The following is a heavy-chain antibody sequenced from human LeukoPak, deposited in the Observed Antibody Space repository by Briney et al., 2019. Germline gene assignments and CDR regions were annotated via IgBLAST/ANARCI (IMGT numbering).Heavy chain of an antibody. V-gene: IGHV4-39*07. CDR1: GGSISSGSYY. CDR2: IYYSGST. J-gene: IGHJ4*02. CDR3: ARYGSGSFPIDY. Sequence: SQTLPLTCTVSGGSISSGSYYWGWIRQPPGKGLEWIGSIYYSGSTYYNPSLKSRVTISVDTSKNQFSLKLSSVTAADTAVYYCARYGSGSFPIDYWGQGTLVTVSS. D-gene: IGHD3-10*01.